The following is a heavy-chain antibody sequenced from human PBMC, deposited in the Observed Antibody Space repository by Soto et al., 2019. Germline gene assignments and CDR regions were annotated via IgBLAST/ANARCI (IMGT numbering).Heavy chain of an antibody. CDR1: GGTSSSYA. CDR3: AGADYYDSRGYSPFDY. J-gene: IGHJ4*02. Sequence: SVKVSFKASGGTSSSYAISWVRQAPGQGLEWMGGIIPIFGTANYAQKFQGRVTITADQSPGPDHLELSSLRSEETAVYYCAGADYYDSRGYSPFDYWGRG. CDR2: IIPIFGTA. D-gene: IGHD3-22*01. V-gene: IGHV1-69*01.